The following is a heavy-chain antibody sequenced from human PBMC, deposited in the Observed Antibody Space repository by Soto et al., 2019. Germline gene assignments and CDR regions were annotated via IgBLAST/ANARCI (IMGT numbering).Heavy chain of an antibody. CDR1: GFTFSSYA. CDR3: AKELDIVVVPAAMLYYYYYGMDV. CDR2: ISGSGGST. Sequence: GGSLRLSCAASGFTFSSYAMSWVRQAPGKGLEWVSAISGSGGSTYYADSVKGRFTISRDNSKNTLYLQMNSLRAEDTAVYYCAKELDIVVVPAAMLYYYYYGMDVWGQGTTVTVSS. J-gene: IGHJ6*02. V-gene: IGHV3-23*01. D-gene: IGHD2-2*01.